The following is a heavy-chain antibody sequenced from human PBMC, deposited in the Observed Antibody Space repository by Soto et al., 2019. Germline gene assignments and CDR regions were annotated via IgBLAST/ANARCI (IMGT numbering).Heavy chain of an antibody. CDR3: ARDDGWWIWYY. J-gene: IGHJ4*02. Sequence: QVQLVESGGGVVQPGRSLRLSCAASGFTFSSYAMHWVRQAPGKGLEWVAVISYDGSNKYYADSVKGRFTISRDNSKNTLYLQMNSLRAEDTAVYYCARDDGWWIWYYLGQGTLVTVSS. CDR1: GFTFSSYA. V-gene: IGHV3-30-3*01. CDR2: ISYDGSNK. D-gene: IGHD5-12*01.